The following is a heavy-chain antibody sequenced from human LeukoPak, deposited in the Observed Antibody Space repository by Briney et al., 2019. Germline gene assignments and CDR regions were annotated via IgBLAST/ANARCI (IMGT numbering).Heavy chain of an antibody. CDR1: GFTFSDYW. J-gene: IGHJ6*03. V-gene: IGHV3-72*01. Sequence: PGGSLRLSCAASGFTFSDYWMTWVRQAPGKGLEWVGRTRNKANSYTTEYAASVKGRFTISRDDSKNSLFLQMTSLKTEDTAVYYCARGLKEESAYYYYYMDVWGKGTTVTVSS. CDR2: TRNKANSYTT. CDR3: ARGLKEESAYYYYYMDV.